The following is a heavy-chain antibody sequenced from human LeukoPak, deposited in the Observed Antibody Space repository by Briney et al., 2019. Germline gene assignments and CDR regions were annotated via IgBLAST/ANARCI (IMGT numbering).Heavy chain of an antibody. CDR3: TTDRVDWNYIHFDY. CDR2: IKSKTDGGTT. J-gene: IGHJ4*02. Sequence: GGPLKLSGAAPGFTFSNAGMSWVRQAPGRGLDWVGRIKSKTDGGTTDYAAPVKGRFTISRDDSKNTLYLQMNSLKTEDTAVYYCTTDRVDWNYIHFDYWGQGTLVTVSS. V-gene: IGHV3-15*01. D-gene: IGHD1-7*01. CDR1: GFTFSNAG.